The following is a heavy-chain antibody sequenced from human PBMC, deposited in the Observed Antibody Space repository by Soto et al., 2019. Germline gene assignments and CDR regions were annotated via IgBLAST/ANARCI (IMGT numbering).Heavy chain of an antibody. J-gene: IGHJ6*02. V-gene: IGHV3-33*06. Sequence: ESGGGVVQPGRSPRLSCAASGFSFENYGMHWVRQAPGRGLEWVAIIWYDGSLQYYAAAVKGRFTISRDNSKNTLYLEMNSLRAEDTAVYYCANLWGDGYNLGQDYNGMDVWGQGTTVIVSS. CDR3: ANLWGDGYNLGQDYNGMDV. D-gene: IGHD5-12*01. CDR1: GFSFENYG. CDR2: IWYDGSLQ.